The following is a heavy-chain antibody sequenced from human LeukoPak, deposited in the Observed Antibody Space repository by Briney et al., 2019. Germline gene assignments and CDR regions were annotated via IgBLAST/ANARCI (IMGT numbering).Heavy chain of an antibody. CDR2: ISSNGGST. V-gene: IGHV3-64D*06. Sequence: GGSLRLSCSASGFTFSSYAMHWVRQAPGKGLEYVSAISSNGGSTYYADSVKGRFTISRDNSKNTLYLQMSSLRAEDTAVYYCVKEYSSGWSEGGDYWGQGTLVTVSS. D-gene: IGHD6-19*01. J-gene: IGHJ4*02. CDR3: VKEYSSGWSEGGDY. CDR1: GFTFSSYA.